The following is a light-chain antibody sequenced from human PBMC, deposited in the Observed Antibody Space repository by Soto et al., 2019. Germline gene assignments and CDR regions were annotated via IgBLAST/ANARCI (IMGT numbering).Light chain of an antibody. Sequence: QSALTQPPSASGSPGQSVTISCTGTSSDVGSYNSVSWYQQHPGKAPKLIIYGDTKRPSGVPDRFSGSKSGNTASLTVSGLQAEDEADYYCSSYAGSNNFRVFGGGTKLTVL. CDR3: SSYAGSNNFRV. CDR2: GDT. J-gene: IGLJ3*02. V-gene: IGLV2-8*01. CDR1: SSDVGSYNS.